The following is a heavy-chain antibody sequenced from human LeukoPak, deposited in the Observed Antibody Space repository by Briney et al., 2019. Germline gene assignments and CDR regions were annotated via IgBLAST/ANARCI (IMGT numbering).Heavy chain of an antibody. Sequence: SETLSLTCTVSGGSISSYYWSWIRQPAGKGLEWIGRIYTSGSTNYHPSLKSRVTMSVDTSKNQFSLKLSSVTAADTAVYYCARGRLDMVVVPAATSYYYYYMDVWGKGTTVTVSS. D-gene: IGHD2-2*01. CDR2: IYTSGST. V-gene: IGHV4-4*07. CDR1: GGSISSYY. CDR3: ARGRLDMVVVPAATSYYYYYMDV. J-gene: IGHJ6*03.